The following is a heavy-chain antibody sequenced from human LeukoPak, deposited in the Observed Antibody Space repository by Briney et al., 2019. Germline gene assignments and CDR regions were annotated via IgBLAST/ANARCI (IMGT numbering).Heavy chain of an antibody. CDR1: GYTFTGYY. J-gene: IGHJ4*02. Sequence: ASVKVSRKASGYTFTGYYMHWVRQAPGQGLEWMGWINPNSGGTNYAQKFQGRVTMTRDTSISTAYMELSRLRSDDTAVYYCASYTYYYGSAYRFDYWGQGTLVTVSS. CDR3: ASYTYYYGSAYRFDY. D-gene: IGHD3-10*01. CDR2: INPNSGGT. V-gene: IGHV1-2*02.